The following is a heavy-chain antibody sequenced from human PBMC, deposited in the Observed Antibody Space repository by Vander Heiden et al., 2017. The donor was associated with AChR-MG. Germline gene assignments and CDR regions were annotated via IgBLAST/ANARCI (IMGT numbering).Heavy chain of an antibody. J-gene: IGHJ6*02. Sequence: QVQLVQSGAEVKKPGASVKVSCKAPGYTFTSYDINWVRQATGQGLEWMGWMNPNSGNTGYAQKFQGRVTMTRNTSISTAYMELSSLRSEDTAVYYCARVNSGSCYYYYYYGMDVWGQGTTVTVSS. CDR3: ARVNSGSCYYYYYYGMDV. D-gene: IGHD1-26*01. CDR1: GYTFTSYD. CDR2: MNPNSGNT. V-gene: IGHV1-8*01.